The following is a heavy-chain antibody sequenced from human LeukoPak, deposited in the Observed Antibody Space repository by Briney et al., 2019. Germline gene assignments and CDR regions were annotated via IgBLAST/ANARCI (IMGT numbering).Heavy chain of an antibody. V-gene: IGHV3-23*01. D-gene: IGHD2/OR15-2a*01. CDR1: GFTFSSYA. CDR2: ISGSGGST. Sequence: GWSLRLSCAASGFTFSSYAMSWVRQAPGKGLEWVSAISGSGGSTYYADSVKGRFTISRDNSKNTLYLQMNSLRAEDTAVYYCARGNYYGMDVWGQGTTVTVSS. J-gene: IGHJ6*02. CDR3: ARGNYYGMDV.